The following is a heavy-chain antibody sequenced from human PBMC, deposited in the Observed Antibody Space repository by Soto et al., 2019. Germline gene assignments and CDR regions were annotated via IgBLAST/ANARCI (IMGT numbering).Heavy chain of an antibody. J-gene: IGHJ5*02. CDR3: TRTVAGSWRFDP. CDR2: IRGKANNYGT. CDR1: GFTFTDSI. Sequence: EVQLVESGGGLVQPGGSLKLSCEVSGFTFTDSIIHWVRQATGKGLEWVGRIRGKANNYGTASAASVKGRFAISRDDSKNTAYLHMNNLNIEDAAKYFCTRTVAGSWRFDPWGQGTLVTVSS. V-gene: IGHV3-73*01. D-gene: IGHD6-13*01.